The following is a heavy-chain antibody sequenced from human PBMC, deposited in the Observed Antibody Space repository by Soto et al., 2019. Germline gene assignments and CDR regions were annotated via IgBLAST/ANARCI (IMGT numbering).Heavy chain of an antibody. J-gene: IGHJ5*02. D-gene: IGHD2-2*02. CDR3: ARGGRYCISTSCYTWFDP. V-gene: IGHV4-59*01. CDR1: GGSISSYY. CDR2: IYYSGST. Sequence: SETLSLTCTVSGGSISSYYWSWIRQPPGKGLEWIGYIYYSGSTNYNPSLKSRVTISVDTSKNQFSLKLSSVTAADTAVYYCARGGRYCISTSCYTWFDPWGQGTLVTVSS.